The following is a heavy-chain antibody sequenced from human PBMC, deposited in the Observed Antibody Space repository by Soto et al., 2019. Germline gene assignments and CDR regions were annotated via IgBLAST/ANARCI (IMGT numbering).Heavy chain of an antibody. CDR1: GYSFAGYW. J-gene: IGHJ1*01. Sequence: PGESLKISCKGSGYSFAGYWITWVRQMPGKGLEWMGRIDPSDSQTYYSPSFRGHVTISAAKSITTVFLQWSSLRDGDTAVYYCARHPSDLWEPDQYFQHWGQGTLVTVSS. CDR3: ARHPSDLWEPDQYFQH. D-gene: IGHD1-26*01. V-gene: IGHV5-10-1*01. CDR2: IDPSDSQT.